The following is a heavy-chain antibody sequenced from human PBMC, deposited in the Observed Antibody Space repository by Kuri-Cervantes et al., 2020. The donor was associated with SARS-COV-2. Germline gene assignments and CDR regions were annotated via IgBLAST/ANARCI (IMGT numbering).Heavy chain of an antibody. V-gene: IGHV3-74*01. CDR2: INSDGSST. CDR1: GFTFSSYW. CDR3: ATLDGMDV. Sequence: GGSLRLSCAASGFTFSSYWMHWVRQAPGKGLVWVSGINSDGSSTSYADSVKGRFTISRDNAKNTLYLQMNSLRAEDTAVYYCATLDGMDVWGQGTTVTVSS. J-gene: IGHJ6*02.